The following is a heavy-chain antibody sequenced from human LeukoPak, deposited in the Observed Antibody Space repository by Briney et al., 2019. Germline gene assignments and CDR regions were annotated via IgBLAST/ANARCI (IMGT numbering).Heavy chain of an antibody. Sequence: ASVKVSCKASGYTFTGYYMHWVRQAPGQGLEWMRWINPNSGGTNYAQKFQGRVTMTRDTSISTAYMELSRLRSDDTAVYYCARSRLLSLYFDYWGQGTLVTVSS. J-gene: IGHJ4*02. D-gene: IGHD2-21*02. CDR3: ARSRLLSLYFDY. CDR1: GYTFTGYY. CDR2: INPNSGGT. V-gene: IGHV1-2*02.